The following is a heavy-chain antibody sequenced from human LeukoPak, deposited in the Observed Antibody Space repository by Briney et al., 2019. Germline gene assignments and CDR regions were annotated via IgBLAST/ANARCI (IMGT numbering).Heavy chain of an antibody. D-gene: IGHD2-15*01. Sequence: GYTFTSYDXXXXGXAXXQXLXXXXXMNPNSGNTGYAQKFQGRVTMTRNTSISTAYMELSSLRSEDTAVYYCARVVADYYYYYGTDVWGQGTTVTVSS. CDR2: MNPNSGNT. J-gene: IGHJ6*02. CDR3: ARVVADYYYYYGTDV. V-gene: IGHV1-8*01. CDR1: GYTFTSYD.